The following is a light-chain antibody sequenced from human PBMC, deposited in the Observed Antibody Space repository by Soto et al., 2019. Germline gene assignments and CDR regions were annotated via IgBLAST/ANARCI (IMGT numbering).Light chain of an antibody. Sequence: QSVLTQAASVSGSPGQSITISCTGTSSDIGGYDYVSWYQQRPGKAPKLMIYAVSNRPSGISSRFSGSRSGNTASLTISGLQAEDEAVYDCNSYTSSDTVLFGGGTKLTVL. CDR3: NSYTSSDTVL. V-gene: IGLV2-14*01. J-gene: IGLJ2*01. CDR2: AVS. CDR1: SSDIGGYDY.